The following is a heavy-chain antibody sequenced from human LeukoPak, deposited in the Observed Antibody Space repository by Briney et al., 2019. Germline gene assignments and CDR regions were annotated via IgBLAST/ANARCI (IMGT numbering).Heavy chain of an antibody. V-gene: IGHV3-23*01. D-gene: IGHD3-3*01. Sequence: GGSLRLSCAASGFTFSSYAMSWVRQAPGKGLEWVSAISGSGGSTYCADSVKGRFTISRDNSKNTLYPQMNSLRAEDTAVYYCAKTPPDFWSGYTYYFDYWGQGTLVTVSS. CDR3: AKTPPDFWSGYTYYFDY. CDR2: ISGSGGST. CDR1: GFTFSSYA. J-gene: IGHJ4*02.